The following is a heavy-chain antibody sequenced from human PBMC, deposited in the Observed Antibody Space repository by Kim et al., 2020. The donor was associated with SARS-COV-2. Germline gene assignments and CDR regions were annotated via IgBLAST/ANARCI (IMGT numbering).Heavy chain of an antibody. Sequence: GGSLRLSCAASGFTFSSYGMHWVRQAPGKGLEWVAVISYDGSNKYYADSVKGRFTISRDNSKNTLYLQMNSLRAEDTAVYYCALIAAGTDAFDIWGQGTMVTVSS. CDR1: GFTFSSYG. J-gene: IGHJ3*02. D-gene: IGHD6-13*01. CDR2: ISYDGSNK. V-gene: IGHV3-33*05. CDR3: ALIAAGTDAFDI.